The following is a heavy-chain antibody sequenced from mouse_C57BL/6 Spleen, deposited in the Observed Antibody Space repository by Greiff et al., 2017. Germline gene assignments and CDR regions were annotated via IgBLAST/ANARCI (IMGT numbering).Heavy chain of an antibody. V-gene: IGHV8-12*01. CDR1: GFSLSTSGMG. D-gene: IGHD1-1*01. J-gene: IGHJ4*01. CDR3: ARYYYGSSYDAMDY. Sequence: QVQLKESGPGILQSSQTLSLTCSFSGFSLSTSGMGVSWIRQPSGKGLEWLAHIYWDDDKRYNPSLKSRLTISKDTSRNQVFLKITSVDTADTATYYCARYYYGSSYDAMDYWGQGTSVTVSS. CDR2: IYWDDDK.